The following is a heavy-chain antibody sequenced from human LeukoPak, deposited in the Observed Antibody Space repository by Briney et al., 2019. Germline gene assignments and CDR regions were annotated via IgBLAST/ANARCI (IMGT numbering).Heavy chain of an antibody. CDR2: ISISSTYL. CDR1: GFTFSSYS. D-gene: IGHD1-20*01. J-gene: IGHJ4*02. Sequence: GGSLRLSCEASGFTFSSYSMSWLRRTPGKGLEWLSYISISSTYLHYADSVKDRFTISRDNAKKSLFLQMDSLRADDTAVYYCARGNWFVDYWGQGTLVTVSS. CDR3: ARGNWFVDY. V-gene: IGHV3-21*05.